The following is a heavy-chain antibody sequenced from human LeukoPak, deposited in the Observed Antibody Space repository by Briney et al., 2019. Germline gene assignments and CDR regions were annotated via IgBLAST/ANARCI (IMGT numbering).Heavy chain of an antibody. CDR3: ARGSRSGIVGAKFDY. CDR2: ISYDGSNK. Sequence: GGSLRLSCAASGFTFSSYAMHWVRQAPGKGLEWVAVISYDGSNKYYADSVKGRFTISRDNSKNTLYLQMNSLRAEDTAVYYCARGSRSGIVGAKFDYWGQGTLVTVSS. CDR1: GFTFSSYA. J-gene: IGHJ4*02. D-gene: IGHD1-26*01. V-gene: IGHV3-30*04.